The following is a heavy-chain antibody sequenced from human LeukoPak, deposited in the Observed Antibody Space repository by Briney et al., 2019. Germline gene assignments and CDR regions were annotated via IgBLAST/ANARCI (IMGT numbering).Heavy chain of an antibody. Sequence: SETLSLTCAVYGGSFSGYYWSWIRQPPGKGLEWIGEINHSGSTNYNPSLKSRVTISVDTSKNQFSLKLSSVTAADTAVYCCARGRAFYVWGSYRPCYFDYWGQGTLVTVSS. J-gene: IGHJ4*02. CDR1: GGSFSGYY. V-gene: IGHV4-34*01. CDR3: ARGRAFYVWGSYRPCYFDY. D-gene: IGHD3-16*02. CDR2: INHSGST.